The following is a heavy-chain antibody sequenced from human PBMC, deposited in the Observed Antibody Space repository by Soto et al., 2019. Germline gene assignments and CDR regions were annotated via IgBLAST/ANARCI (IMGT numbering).Heavy chain of an antibody. J-gene: IGHJ6*02. CDR2: MNPNSGNT. V-gene: IGHV1-8*01. Sequence: QVQLVQSGAEVKKPGASVKVSCKASGYTFTSYDINWVRQATGQGLEWMGWMNPNSGNTGYAQKFQGRVTMTRNTSISTAYMELSSLRSEDTAVYYFARGPPYYYDSSGYYFSYGMDVWGQGTTVTVSS. CDR3: ARGPPYYYDSSGYYFSYGMDV. D-gene: IGHD3-22*01. CDR1: GYTFTSYD.